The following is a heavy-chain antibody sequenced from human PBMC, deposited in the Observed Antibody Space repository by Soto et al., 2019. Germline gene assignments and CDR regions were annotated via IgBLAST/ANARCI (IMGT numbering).Heavy chain of an antibody. CDR3: ARGFGDYV. CDR1: GFTFITYE. Sequence: GGSLRLSCASSGFTFITYEMNWVRQAPGKGLEWVSYITSNGDTIYYADSVKGRFTISRDNAKNSLYLQLNSLRAEDTAVYYCARGFGDYVWGKGTLVTVSS. D-gene: IGHD3-16*01. V-gene: IGHV3-48*03. J-gene: IGHJ4*02. CDR2: ITSNGDTI.